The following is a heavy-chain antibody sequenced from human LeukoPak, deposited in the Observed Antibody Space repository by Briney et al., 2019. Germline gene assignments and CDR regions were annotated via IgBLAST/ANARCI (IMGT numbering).Heavy chain of an antibody. Sequence: GESLKISCKGSGYSSTSYWIGWVRQMPGKGLEWMGIIYPGDSDTRYSPSFQGQVTISADKSISTAYLQWSSLKASDTAMYYCASTYSGIAVAGFYFDYWGQGTLVTVSS. V-gene: IGHV5-51*01. CDR3: ASTYSGIAVAGFYFDY. D-gene: IGHD6-19*01. J-gene: IGHJ4*02. CDR2: IYPGDSDT. CDR1: GYSSTSYW.